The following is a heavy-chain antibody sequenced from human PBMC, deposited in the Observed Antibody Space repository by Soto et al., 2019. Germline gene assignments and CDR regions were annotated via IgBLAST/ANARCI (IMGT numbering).Heavy chain of an antibody. CDR3: AKGRAGPPKY. Sequence: PVGSLRLSCASSGCTFSSYSMNCVRQAPGKGLEWVSSISSSSSYIYYADSVKGRFTISRDNAKNSLYLQMNSLRAEDTAVYYCAKGRAGPPKYWGQGTLVIVSS. J-gene: IGHJ4*02. CDR2: ISSSSSYI. D-gene: IGHD6-19*01. V-gene: IGHV3-21*01. CDR1: GCTFSSYS.